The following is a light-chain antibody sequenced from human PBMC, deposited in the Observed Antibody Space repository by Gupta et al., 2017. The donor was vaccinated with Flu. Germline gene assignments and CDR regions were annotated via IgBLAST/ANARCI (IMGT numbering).Light chain of an antibody. J-gene: IGLJ2*01. CDR2: RNN. CDR1: SSNIGSNY. CDR3: EAWDDSLSGHVV. V-gene: IGLV1-47*01. Sequence: QSVMPQPPSASGSPEQRVTISCSGSSSNIGSNYVYWYQQPPGTAPNLLIYRNNQRPSGVPEGVSGSKSGTSASLAISRLRSEEEADYYCEAWDDSLSGHVVFGGGTKLTVL.